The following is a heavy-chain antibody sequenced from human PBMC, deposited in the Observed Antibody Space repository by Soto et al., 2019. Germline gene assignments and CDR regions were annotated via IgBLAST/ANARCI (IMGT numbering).Heavy chain of an antibody. V-gene: IGHV3-30*18. CDR3: ANWGGAFDI. D-gene: IGHD2-21*01. CDR1: GFSFSSYG. J-gene: IGHJ3*02. CDR2: ISYDGSKK. Sequence: QVQLVESGGGVVQSGRSLRLSCAASGFSFSSYGMHWVRQAQGKGLEWVAVISYDGSKKYYAGSVKGRFTISRDNSKNTLYLQMNSLGAEDTAGYFCANWGGAFDIWGQGTMVTVSS.